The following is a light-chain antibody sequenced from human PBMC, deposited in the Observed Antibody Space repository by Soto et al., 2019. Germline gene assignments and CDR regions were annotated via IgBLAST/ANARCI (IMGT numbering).Light chain of an antibody. J-gene: IGKJ4*01. CDR2: WAS. Sequence: DIVMTQSPDSLAVSLGERATINCKSSQSILYSTNNKNYLAWYQQKPGPPPKLLIYWASTRESGVPDRFSGSGSGTDFTLTIYSLQAEDVAVYYCQQYYSLPLTFGGGTKVEIK. CDR3: QQYYSLPLT. V-gene: IGKV4-1*01. CDR1: QSILYSTNNKNY.